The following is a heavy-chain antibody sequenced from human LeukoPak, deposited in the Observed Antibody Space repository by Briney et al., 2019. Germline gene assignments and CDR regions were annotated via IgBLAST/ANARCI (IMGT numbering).Heavy chain of an antibody. D-gene: IGHD5-18*01. Sequence: APVKVSCKASGFTFTDYGISWVRQAPGQGLEWMGWISAKNGNTDYVQKFQGRVTMTTDTSMTTAYMELRSLRYDDTAVYYCATTKSAMVTCFDPWGQGTLVTVSS. CDR2: ISAKNGNT. CDR1: GFTFTDYG. CDR3: ATTKSAMVTCFDP. J-gene: IGHJ5*02. V-gene: IGHV1-18*01.